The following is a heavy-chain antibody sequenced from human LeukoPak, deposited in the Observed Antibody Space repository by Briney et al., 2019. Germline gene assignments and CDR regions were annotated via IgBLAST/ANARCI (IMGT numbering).Heavy chain of an antibody. D-gene: IGHD2-15*01. CDR3: ARHRAGGGSGLDY. CDR2: VYPGGSDT. CDR1: GYSFTDYW. Sequence: GESLKISCKGSGYSFTDYWIGWVRQMPGKGLEWMGIVYPGGSDTRYSSSFEGQVTFSADKSISTAYLQWSSLKASDTAMYYCARHRAGGGSGLDYWGQGTLVTVSS. J-gene: IGHJ4*02. V-gene: IGHV5-51*01.